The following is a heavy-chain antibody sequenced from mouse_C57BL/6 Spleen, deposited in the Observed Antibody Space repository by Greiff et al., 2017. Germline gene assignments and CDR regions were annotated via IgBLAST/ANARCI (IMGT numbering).Heavy chain of an antibody. J-gene: IGHJ2*01. CDR1: GFTFTSYW. V-gene: IGHV1-50*01. D-gene: IGHD3-2*02. Sequence: VQLQQPGAEFVKPGASVKLSCKASGFTFTSYWMQWVKQWPGQGLEWIGEIDPSDSYINYNQKFKGKFTLTVDTSASTDYMHLRSLTSEDSAVYNCAREGRLERGYYWGQGTTLTVSS. CDR2: IDPSDSYI. CDR3: AREGRLERGYY.